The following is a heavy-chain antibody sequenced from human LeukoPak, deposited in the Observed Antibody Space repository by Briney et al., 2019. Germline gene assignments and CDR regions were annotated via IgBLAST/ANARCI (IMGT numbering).Heavy chain of an antibody. CDR1: GFTFSSYE. CDR3: ARGHYDVLAASYKWTPDY. Sequence: GGSLRLSCAASGFTFSSYEMNWVRQAPGKGLEWVSSITSGGDYIYYADSVKGRFTHSRDNAKTSLSLQLNSLRVEDTAVYYCARGHYDVLAASYKWTPDYWGQGTLVTVSS. V-gene: IGHV3-21*01. J-gene: IGHJ4*02. D-gene: IGHD3-9*01. CDR2: ITSGGDYI.